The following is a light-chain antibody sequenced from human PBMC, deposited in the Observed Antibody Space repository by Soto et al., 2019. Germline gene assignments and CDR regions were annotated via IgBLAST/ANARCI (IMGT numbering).Light chain of an antibody. CDR2: LGS. J-gene: IGKJ4*01. V-gene: IGKV2-28*01. Sequence: DIVLTQSPLSLPVTPGEPASIYGRSSESLFTAGHNYLDWYVQKPGQSPQLLIYLGSHRASGVPDRFSGSGSGTDFTQKISRVEAEDVGVYYCMQALQTPLTFGGGTKVEI. CDR1: ESLFTAGHNY. CDR3: MQALQTPLT.